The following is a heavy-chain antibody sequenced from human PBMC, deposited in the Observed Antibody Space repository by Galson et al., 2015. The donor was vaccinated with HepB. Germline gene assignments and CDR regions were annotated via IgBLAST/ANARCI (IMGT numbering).Heavy chain of an antibody. CDR2: ISAYNGNT. CDR3: ASEKRDYGDDNRDLRHEFFFYYGMDV. Sequence: SVKVSCKASGYAFSSFGITWVRQAPGQGLEWMGWISAYNGNTNYAQRLQGRVTLTTDTSTRTTYMELRSLRVDDTAVYYCASEKRDYGDDNRDLRHEFFFYYGMDVWGQGTTVIVSS. CDR1: GYAFSSFG. J-gene: IGHJ6*02. V-gene: IGHV1-18*04. D-gene: IGHD4-17*01.